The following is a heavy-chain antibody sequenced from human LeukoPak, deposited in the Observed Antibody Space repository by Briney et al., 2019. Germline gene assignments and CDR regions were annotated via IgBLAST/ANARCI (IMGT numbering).Heavy chain of an antibody. D-gene: IGHD6-19*01. J-gene: IGHJ5*02. CDR3: AREYQGGQWLVRENWFDP. Sequence: ASVKVSCKASGYTFTGYYMHWLRQAPGQGLEWMGWINPNSGGTNYAQKFQGRVTMTRDTSISTAYMELSRLRSDDTAVYYCAREYQGGQWLVRENWFDPWGQGTLVTVSS. CDR1: GYTFTGYY. CDR2: INPNSGGT. V-gene: IGHV1-2*02.